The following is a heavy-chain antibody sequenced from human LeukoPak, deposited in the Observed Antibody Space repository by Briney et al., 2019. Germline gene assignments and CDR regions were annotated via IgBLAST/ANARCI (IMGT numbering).Heavy chain of an antibody. Sequence: KSSETLSLTCTVSGDSISNYYWSWIRQPPGKGLEWIGYISYSGRTNYNPSLKSRVTISVDTSKNQFSLKFSSVTAADTAVYYCARGYSSTYGRLDPWGQGTLVTVSS. CDR3: ARGYSSTYGRLDP. J-gene: IGHJ5*02. CDR2: ISYSGRT. D-gene: IGHD6-13*01. CDR1: GDSISNYY. V-gene: IGHV4-59*01.